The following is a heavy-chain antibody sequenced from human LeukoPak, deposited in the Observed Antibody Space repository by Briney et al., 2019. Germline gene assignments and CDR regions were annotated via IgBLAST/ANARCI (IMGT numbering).Heavy chain of an antibody. CDR3: ARSLITMVRGVIGY. CDR1: GYTFTSYG. D-gene: IGHD3-10*01. CDR2: MNPNSGNT. Sequence: ASVKVSCKASGYTFTSYGINWVRQATGQGLEWMGWMNPNSGNTGYAQKFQGRVTMTRNTSISTAYMELSSLRSEDTAVYYCARSLITMVRGVIGYWGQGTLVTVSS. J-gene: IGHJ4*02. V-gene: IGHV1-8*02.